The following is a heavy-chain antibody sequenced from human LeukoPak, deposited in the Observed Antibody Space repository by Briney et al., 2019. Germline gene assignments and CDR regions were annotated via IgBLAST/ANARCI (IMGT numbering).Heavy chain of an antibody. Sequence: PGGSLRLSCAASGFTFSRLWMHWVRQTPGKGLVWVSHINSDGSGTTYADSVKGRFTTSRDSAKNTLYLQMNTLRAEDTAVYFCARGLYYAMDVWGQGTTVTVSS. CDR2: INSDGSGT. J-gene: IGHJ6*02. CDR1: GFTFSRLW. CDR3: ARGLYYAMDV. V-gene: IGHV3-74*01.